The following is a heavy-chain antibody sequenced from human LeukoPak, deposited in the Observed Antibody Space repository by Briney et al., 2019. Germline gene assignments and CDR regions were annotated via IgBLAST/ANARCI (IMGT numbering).Heavy chain of an antibody. V-gene: IGHV3-23*01. CDR3: AKGILSSGWYFDY. D-gene: IGHD6-19*01. CDR2: ISGSGGST. J-gene: IGHJ4*02. CDR1: GFTFSSYS. Sequence: GGSLRLSCAASGFTFSSYSMNWVRQAPGKGLEWVSAISGSGGSTYYADSVKGRFTISRDNSKNTLYLQMNSLRAEDTAVYYCAKGILSSGWYFDYWGQGTLVTVSS.